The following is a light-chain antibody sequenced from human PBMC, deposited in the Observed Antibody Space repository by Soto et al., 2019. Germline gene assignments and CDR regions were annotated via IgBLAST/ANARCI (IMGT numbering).Light chain of an antibody. CDR1: QSISSY. CDR2: AAS. V-gene: IGKV1-39*01. J-gene: IGKJ1*01. CDR3: QQSYSTRWT. Sequence: EIQMTQSPSSLSASVGDRVTITCRASQSISSYLNWYQQKPGKAPKLLIYAASSLQSGVPSRFSGSGSGTDFTLTISSLQPEDFATYYCQQSYSTRWTFGQGTKV.